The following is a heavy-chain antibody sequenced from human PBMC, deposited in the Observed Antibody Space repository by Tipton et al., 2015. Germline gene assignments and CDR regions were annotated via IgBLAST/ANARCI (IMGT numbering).Heavy chain of an antibody. J-gene: IGHJ4*02. CDR2: IYSSGNP. D-gene: IGHD6-13*01. CDR1: GGRLRSYY. V-gene: IGHV4-4*07. Sequence: TLSLTCSVSGGRLRSYYWNWIRQSAGKGLEWIGQIYSSGNPYYNPSLRGRPTISEDTSKNQFSLTLTSVTAADTAVYYCARYLAAADGFFDDWDQGILVTVS. CDR3: ARYLAAADGFFDD.